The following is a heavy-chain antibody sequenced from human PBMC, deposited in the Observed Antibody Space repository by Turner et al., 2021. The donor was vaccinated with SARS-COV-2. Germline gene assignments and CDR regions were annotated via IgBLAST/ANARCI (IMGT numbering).Heavy chain of an antibody. J-gene: IGHJ4*02. Sequence: VQLVASGGGLVTPGGSLPTPCAASGFPFSSYSMNWVRQAPEKGLEWVASINSGSSYIYYADSLKGRVTISRDNTKRSLFLQMNSLRVEDTAVYYCTRSRDYYGSGTYYNYDYWGQGTLVTVSS. CDR1: GFPFSSYS. CDR3: TRSRDYYGSGTYYNYDY. V-gene: IGHV3-21*02. D-gene: IGHD3-10*01. CDR2: INSGSSYI.